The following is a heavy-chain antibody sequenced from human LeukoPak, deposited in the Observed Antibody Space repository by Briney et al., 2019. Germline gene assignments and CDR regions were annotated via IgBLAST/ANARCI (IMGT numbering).Heavy chain of an antibody. CDR2: IIPIFGTA. CDR1: GGTFSSYA. CDR3: ARDTDSSGYYYRYYFDY. D-gene: IGHD3-22*01. V-gene: IGHV1-69*13. J-gene: IGHJ4*02. Sequence: SVKVSCKASGGTFSSYAISWVRQAPGQGLEWMGGIIPIFGTANYAQKFQGRVTITADESTSTAYMELSSLRSEDTAVYYRARDTDSSGYYYRYYFDYWGQGTLVTVSS.